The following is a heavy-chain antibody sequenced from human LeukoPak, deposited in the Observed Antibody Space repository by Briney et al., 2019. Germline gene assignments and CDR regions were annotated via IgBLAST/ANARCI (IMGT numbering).Heavy chain of an antibody. J-gene: IGHJ6*02. Sequence: ASVKVSCKASGYTFTSYGISWGRQAPGQGLEWRGCISAYNGNTNYAQKLQGRVTMTIDTSTSTAYMELRSLRSDDTAVYYCARESPFDRAYYYDSSGPTDYYYYGMDVWGQGTPVTVSS. D-gene: IGHD3-22*01. CDR3: ARESPFDRAYYYDSSGPTDYYYYGMDV. CDR2: ISAYNGNT. CDR1: GYTFTSYG. V-gene: IGHV1-18*01.